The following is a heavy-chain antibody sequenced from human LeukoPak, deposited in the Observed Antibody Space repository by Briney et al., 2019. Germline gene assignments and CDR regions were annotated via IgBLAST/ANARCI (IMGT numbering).Heavy chain of an antibody. J-gene: IGHJ4*02. Sequence: GGSLRLSCAASGFTFNKYAIHWARQAPGKGLEWVAVISNDGVTRIFANSVKGRFTISRDNWKNTLYLQLSSLRVEDTAVYYCVREGYYDSGGPFSGYFDYWGRGDLVTVSS. D-gene: IGHD3-22*01. CDR1: GFTFNKYA. CDR3: VREGYYDSGGPFSGYFDY. CDR2: ISNDGVTR. V-gene: IGHV3-30*04.